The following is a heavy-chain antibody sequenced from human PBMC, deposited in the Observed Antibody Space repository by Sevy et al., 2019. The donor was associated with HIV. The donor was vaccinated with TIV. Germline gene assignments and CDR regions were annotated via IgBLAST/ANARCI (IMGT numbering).Heavy chain of an antibody. Sequence: SETLSLTCAVSGYYINSGYYWGWIRQPPGKGLEWIGNIYHSGSTYYNPSLKSRVTISVDTSKNQFSLKLSSVTAADTAVYYCARDLGRVDWGQGTLVTVSS. J-gene: IGHJ4*02. CDR3: ARDLGRVD. CDR1: GYYINSGYY. CDR2: IYHSGST. V-gene: IGHV4-38-2*02. D-gene: IGHD3-3*01.